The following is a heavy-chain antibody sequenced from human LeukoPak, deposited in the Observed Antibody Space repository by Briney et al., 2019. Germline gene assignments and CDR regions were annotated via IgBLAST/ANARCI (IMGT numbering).Heavy chain of an antibody. Sequence: PGGSLRLSCAASGFMVSRSYMSWVRQAPGKGLEWVSVMYTGGSTYYADSVKGRFTISRDNSKNTLNLQMNSLRAEDTALYYCARRISGASYAFDIWGQGTIVTVSS. CDR1: GFMVSRSY. V-gene: IGHV3-53*01. J-gene: IGHJ3*02. CDR2: MYTGGST. CDR3: ARRISGASYAFDI.